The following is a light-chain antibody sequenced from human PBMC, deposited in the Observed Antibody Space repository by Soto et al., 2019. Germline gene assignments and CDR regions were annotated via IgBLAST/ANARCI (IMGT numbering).Light chain of an antibody. V-gene: IGLV2-23*01. J-gene: IGLJ2*01. Sequence: QSALTQPASVSGSPGQSITISCTGTSSDVGSYNLVSWYQQHPGKAPKLMIYEGSKRPSGVSNRFSGSKSGNTASLTISWLQAEDEADYYCCSYAGSSNVVFGGGTEVTDL. CDR1: SSDVGSYNL. CDR2: EGS. CDR3: CSYAGSSNVV.